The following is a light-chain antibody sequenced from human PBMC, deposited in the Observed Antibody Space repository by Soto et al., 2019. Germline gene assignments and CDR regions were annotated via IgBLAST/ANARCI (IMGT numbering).Light chain of an antibody. CDR2: AVS. CDR1: QSLGSDY. J-gene: IGKJ1*01. CDR3: QLYGTSRT. Sequence: ETALTQSPGTLSLSPGERATLSCRASQSLGSDYLAWYQQKPGQAPRLLIYAVSSRATDIPDRFSGSGSGTDFTLTISRLEQEDFAMYYCQLYGTSRTFGQGTKVDIK. V-gene: IGKV3-20*01.